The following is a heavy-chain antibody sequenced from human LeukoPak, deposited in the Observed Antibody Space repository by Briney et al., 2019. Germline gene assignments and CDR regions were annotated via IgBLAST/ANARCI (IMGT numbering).Heavy chain of an antibody. J-gene: IGHJ4*02. V-gene: IGHV4-4*02. CDR2: IYHSGST. CDR3: ARARYDILTGYYNGFDY. CDR1: GGSISSSNW. Sequence: SETLSLTCAVSGGSISSSNWWSWVRQPPGKGLEWIGEIYHSGSTNYNPSLKSRVTISVDKPKNQFSLKLSSVTAADTAVYYCARARYDILTGYYNGFDYWGQGTLVTVSS. D-gene: IGHD3-9*01.